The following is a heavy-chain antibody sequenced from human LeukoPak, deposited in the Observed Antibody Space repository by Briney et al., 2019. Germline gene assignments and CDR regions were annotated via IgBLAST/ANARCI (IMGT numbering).Heavy chain of an antibody. D-gene: IGHD6-19*01. Sequence: GASVKVSCKASGYTFTSYYMHWVRQAPGQGLEWMGPNNPSSGTTSYAQKFQGRVTMTRDTSTSTVYMELSSLTSEDTAVYYCARDRGLLYGSSGCLDSWGQGTLVTVSS. CDR2: NNPSSGTT. J-gene: IGHJ4*02. V-gene: IGHV1-46*01. CDR1: GYTFTSYY. CDR3: ARDRGLLYGSSGCLDS.